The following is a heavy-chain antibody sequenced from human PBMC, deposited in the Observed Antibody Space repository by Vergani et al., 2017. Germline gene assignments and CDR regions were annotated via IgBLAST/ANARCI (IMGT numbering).Heavy chain of an antibody. D-gene: IGHD6-19*01. CDR2: IHYSENT. CDR3: ASDTHSGQRADR. Sequence: QVQLQESGPGLVKSSETLSLPCSVSFDSIRNLYCNWIRQPPGKGLECIGSIHYSENTNYNPALKTRVTISVDTSKNQFSLTLTSVTAADTAVYYCASDTHSGQRADRWGQGILVTVTS. CDR1: FDSIRNLY. J-gene: IGHJ5*02. V-gene: IGHV4-59*11.